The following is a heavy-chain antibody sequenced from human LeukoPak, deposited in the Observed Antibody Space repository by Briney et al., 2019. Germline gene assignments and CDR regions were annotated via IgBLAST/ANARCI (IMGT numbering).Heavy chain of an antibody. Sequence: ASVKVSCKASGYTFINYYMHWVRQAPGQGLEWMGIINPSGGSTSYAQKFQGRVTITRDTSTRTVYMELSSLRSEDTAVYYCARGESTSILWWWGQGTLVTVSS. CDR3: ARGESTSILWW. CDR2: INPSGGST. D-gene: IGHD2-21*01. J-gene: IGHJ1*01. CDR1: GYTFINYY. V-gene: IGHV1-46*01.